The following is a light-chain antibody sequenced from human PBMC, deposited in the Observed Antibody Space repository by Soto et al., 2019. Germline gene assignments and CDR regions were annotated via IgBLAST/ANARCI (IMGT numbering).Light chain of an antibody. CDR2: DAS. Sequence: DIQMTQSPSTLSASVGDGVTITCRASQSMNSWLAWYQQKPGKAPKVLIYDASSLEGGVPSRFSGSGSRTEFTLTISSLAPDYFATYYCQQYNSYPLTFGGGTKVEIK. V-gene: IGKV1-5*01. CDR3: QQYNSYPLT. CDR1: QSMNSW. J-gene: IGKJ4*01.